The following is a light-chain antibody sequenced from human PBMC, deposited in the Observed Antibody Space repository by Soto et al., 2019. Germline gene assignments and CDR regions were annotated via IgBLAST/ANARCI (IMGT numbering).Light chain of an antibody. CDR2: DAS. J-gene: IGKJ4*01. CDR1: QSVSSY. V-gene: IGKV3-11*01. Sequence: VLTQPRATLSLSPVERATLCCRASQSVSSYLAWYQQKPGQAPRLLIYDASNRATGIPARFSGSGSGTDFTLTISSLEPEDFAVYYCQQRSNWPPTFGGGTKVDIK. CDR3: QQRSNWPPT.